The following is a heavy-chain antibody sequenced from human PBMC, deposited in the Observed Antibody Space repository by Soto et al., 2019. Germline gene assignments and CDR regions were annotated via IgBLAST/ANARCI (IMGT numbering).Heavy chain of an antibody. J-gene: IGHJ4*02. V-gene: IGHV4-59*01. CDR1: GGSISSYY. D-gene: IGHD3-10*01. CDR3: ARARGGTMVRGVIITYYFDY. CDR2: IYYSGST. Sequence: SETLSLTCTVSGGSISSYYWSWIRQPPGKGLEWIGYIYYSGSTNYNPSLKSRVTISVDTSKNQFSLKLSSVTAADTAVYYCARARGGTMVRGVIITYYFDYWGQGTLVTVSS.